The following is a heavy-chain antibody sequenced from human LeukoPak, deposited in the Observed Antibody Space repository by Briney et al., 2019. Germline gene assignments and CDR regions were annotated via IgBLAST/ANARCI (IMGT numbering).Heavy chain of an antibody. V-gene: IGHV1-18*01. Sequence: GASVKVSCKASGYTFTSYGISWVRQAPGQGLEWMGWISAYNGNTNYAQKIQGRVAMTTDTSTSTAYMELRSLRPDDTAVYYCARVRSSSSPDYYYYGLDVWGQGTTVTVSS. CDR3: ARVRSSSSPDYYYYGLDV. J-gene: IGHJ6*02. CDR1: GYTFTSYG. D-gene: IGHD6-6*01. CDR2: ISAYNGNT.